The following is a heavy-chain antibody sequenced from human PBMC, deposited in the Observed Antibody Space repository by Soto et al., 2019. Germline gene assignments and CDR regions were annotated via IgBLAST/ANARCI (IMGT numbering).Heavy chain of an antibody. D-gene: IGHD2-15*01. CDR3: AREFDCSGGSCYPISYYGMDV. V-gene: IGHV3-21*01. J-gene: IGHJ6*02. CDR2: ISSSSSYI. Sequence: PGGSLRLSCAASGFTFSSYSMNWVRQAPGKGLEWVSSISSSSSYIYYADSVKGRFTISRDNAKNSLYLQMNSLRAEDTAVYYCAREFDCSGGSCYPISYYGMDVWGQGTTVTVSS. CDR1: GFTFSSYS.